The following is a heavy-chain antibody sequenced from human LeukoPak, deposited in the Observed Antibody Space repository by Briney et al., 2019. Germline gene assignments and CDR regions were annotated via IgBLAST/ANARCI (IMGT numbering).Heavy chain of an antibody. CDR1: GGTFSSYA. CDR2: IIPIFGTA. V-gene: IGHV1-69*13. J-gene: IGHJ5*02. D-gene: IGHD3-10*01. CDR3: ARDYLESYGSGNNWFDP. Sequence: SVKVSCKASGGTFSSYAISWVRQAPGQGLEWMGGIIPIFGTANYAQKFQGRVTITADESTSTAYMGLSSLRSEDTAVYYCARDYLESYGSGNNWFDPWGQGTLVTVSS.